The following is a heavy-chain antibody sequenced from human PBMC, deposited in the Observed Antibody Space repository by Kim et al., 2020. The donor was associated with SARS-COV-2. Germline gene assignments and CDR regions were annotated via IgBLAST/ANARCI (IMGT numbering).Heavy chain of an antibody. CDR3: AKDRALSTNWFDP. V-gene: IGHV3-30*02. J-gene: IGHJ5*02. Sequence: YVDSVKGRFTISRDNSKNTLYLQMNSLRAEDTAVYYCAKDRALSTNWFDPWGQGTLVTVSS. D-gene: IGHD2-2*01.